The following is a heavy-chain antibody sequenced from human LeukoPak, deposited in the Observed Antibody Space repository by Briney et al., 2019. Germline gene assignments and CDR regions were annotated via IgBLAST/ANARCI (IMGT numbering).Heavy chain of an antibody. J-gene: IGHJ4*02. CDR1: GGSISSSSYY. CDR3: AREGGPYRPLDY. CDR2: VHLDGRT. V-gene: IGHV4-39*07. Sequence: SETLSLTCTVSGGSISSSSYYWGWIRQPPGKGLEWIGEVHLDGRTNYNPSLQSRLTMSVGFSENHISLKLTSVTAADTAVYYCAREGGPYRPLDYSSQGTLVTVSS.